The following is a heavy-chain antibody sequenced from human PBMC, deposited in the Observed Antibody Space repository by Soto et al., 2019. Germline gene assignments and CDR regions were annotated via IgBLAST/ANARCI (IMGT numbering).Heavy chain of an antibody. J-gene: IGHJ4*02. CDR3: TKRPMCAGDCWYFDY. V-gene: IGHV3-23*05. D-gene: IGHD2-21*02. Sequence: EVRLLESGGGSEQPGGSLRLSCAASGFNFRTYDMYWVRRAPGKGLEWVSAIDDGNSAYYADSVKGRFIISRDNSRNTLYLQMDGLRVDDTAIYFCTKRPMCAGDCWYFDYWGQGILVTVSS. CDR2: IDDGNSA. CDR1: GFNFRTYD.